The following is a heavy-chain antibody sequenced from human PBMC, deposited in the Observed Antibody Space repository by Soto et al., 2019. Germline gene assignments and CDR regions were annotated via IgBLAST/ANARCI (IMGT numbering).Heavy chain of an antibody. CDR3: AKVRVAGGHYYFDY. CDR2: ISYDGSNK. J-gene: IGHJ4*02. CDR1: GFTFSSYG. D-gene: IGHD6-19*01. Sequence: QVQLVESGGGVVQPGRSLRLSCAASGFTFSSYGMHWVRQAPGKGLEWVAVISYDGSNKYYADSVKGRFTISRDNSKNTLYLQMNSLRVEDTAVYYCAKVRVAGGHYYFDYWGQGTLVTVSS. V-gene: IGHV3-30*18.